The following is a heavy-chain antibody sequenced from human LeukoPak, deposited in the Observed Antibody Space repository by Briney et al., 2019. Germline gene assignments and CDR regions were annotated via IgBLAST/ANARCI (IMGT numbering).Heavy chain of an antibody. D-gene: IGHD6-19*01. Sequence: PGGSLRLSCAASGFTFSSYAMSWVRQAPGKGLEWVSAISGSGGSAYYADSVKGRFTISRDNSKNTLYLQMNSLRAEDTAVYYCAKLGSSGWYGNVDYWGQGTLVTVSS. V-gene: IGHV3-23*01. CDR2: ISGSGGSA. CDR3: AKLGSSGWYGNVDY. J-gene: IGHJ4*02. CDR1: GFTFSSYA.